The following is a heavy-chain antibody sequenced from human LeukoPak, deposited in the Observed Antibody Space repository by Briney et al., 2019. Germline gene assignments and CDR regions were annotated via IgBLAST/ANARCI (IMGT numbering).Heavy chain of an antibody. CDR2: INSAGTSK. D-gene: IGHD4-23*01. CDR1: GFTFSTYA. V-gene: IGHV3-21*01. Sequence: PGGSLRLSCAASGFTFSTYAINWVRQAPGKGLEWVSSINSAGTSKKYADSLKGRFTISRDNAKNSLFPQLSSLRDEDTAVYYCARGRNAGGPYYSDYWSQGTLVTVSS. J-gene: IGHJ4*02. CDR3: ARGRNAGGPYYSDY.